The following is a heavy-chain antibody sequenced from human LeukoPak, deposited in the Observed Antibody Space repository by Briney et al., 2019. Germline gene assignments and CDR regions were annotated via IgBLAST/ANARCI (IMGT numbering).Heavy chain of an antibody. CDR2: ISSSSSYI. D-gene: IGHD2-2*01. CDR1: GFTFSSYS. CDR3: ARDSPSDRTKIVVVPAAPFDY. J-gene: IGHJ4*02. Sequence: GSLRLSCAASGFTFSSYSMNWVRQAPGKGLEWVSSISSSSSYIYYADSVKGRFTISRDNAKNSLYLQMNSLRAEDTAVYYCARDSPSDRTKIVVVPAAPFDYWGQGTLVTVSS. V-gene: IGHV3-21*01.